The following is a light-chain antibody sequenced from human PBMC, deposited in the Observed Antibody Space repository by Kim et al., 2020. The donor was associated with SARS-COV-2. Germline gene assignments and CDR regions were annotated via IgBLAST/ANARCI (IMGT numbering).Light chain of an antibody. Sequence: IVMTQSPATLSVSPGERVTLSCRASQSVRNNLAWYQQRPGQAPRLLIYSASTRATDVSARFSGSGSGKEFTLTIRSLQSEDLAVYYCQQYNDWPLLTFGGGTKVDIK. CDR3: QQYNDWPLLT. CDR1: QSVRNN. J-gene: IGKJ4*01. V-gene: IGKV3-15*01. CDR2: SAS.